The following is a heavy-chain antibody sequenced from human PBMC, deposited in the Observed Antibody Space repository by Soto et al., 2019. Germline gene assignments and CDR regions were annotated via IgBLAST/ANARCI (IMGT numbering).Heavy chain of an antibody. CDR1: GGSFSGYY. J-gene: IGHJ6*02. Sequence: SETLSLTCAVYGGSFSGYYWSWIRQPPGKGLEWIGEINHSGSTNYNPSLKSRVTISVDTSKNQFSLKLSSVTAADTAVYYCARVESKISNNRPTHYGMDVWGQGTTVTVSS. CDR3: ARVESKISNNRPTHYGMDV. V-gene: IGHV4-34*01. CDR2: INHSGST.